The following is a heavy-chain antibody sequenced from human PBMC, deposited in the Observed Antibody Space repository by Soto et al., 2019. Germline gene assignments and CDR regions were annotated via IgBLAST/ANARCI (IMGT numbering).Heavy chain of an antibody. Sequence: GGSLRLSWASSGIRDRSNYMSWFHQAPGKGLEWVAVIFTGGDTYSADSVKGRFTMSRDSSKTTLYLQMNNLRAEDTAVYYCAKELHDRSASPMYYFDSWGPGTLVTLSS. CDR2: IFTGGDT. J-gene: IGHJ4*02. CDR3: AKELHDRSASPMYYFDS. CDR1: GIRDRSNY. D-gene: IGHD3-22*01. V-gene: IGHV3-53*01.